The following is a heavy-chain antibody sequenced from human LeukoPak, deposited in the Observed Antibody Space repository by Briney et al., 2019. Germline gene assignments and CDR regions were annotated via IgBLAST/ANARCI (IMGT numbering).Heavy chain of an antibody. CDR3: ARGLGLPY. D-gene: IGHD3/OR15-3a*01. J-gene: IGHJ4*02. CDR2: INHSGST. Sequence: SETLSLTCAVYGGSFSGYYWSWIRQPPGKGLEWIGEINHSGSTNYNPSLKSRVTISVDTSKNQFSLKLSSVTAADTAVYYCARGLGLPYWGQGALVTVSS. V-gene: IGHV4-34*01. CDR1: GGSFSGYY.